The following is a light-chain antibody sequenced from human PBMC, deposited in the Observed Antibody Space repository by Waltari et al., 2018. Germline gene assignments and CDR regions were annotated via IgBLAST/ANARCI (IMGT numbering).Light chain of an antibody. V-gene: IGLV2-11*01. J-gene: IGLJ3*02. Sequence: QSALTQPRSVSGSPGQSVTISCTGTSRDVGGYDFVPWYQQPPGKAPKVMISDVNKRPSGVPDRFSGSKSGNTASLTISGLQAEDEADYYCCSYAGSYTWVLGGGTQLTVL. CDR1: SRDVGGYDF. CDR2: DVN. CDR3: CSYAGSYTWV.